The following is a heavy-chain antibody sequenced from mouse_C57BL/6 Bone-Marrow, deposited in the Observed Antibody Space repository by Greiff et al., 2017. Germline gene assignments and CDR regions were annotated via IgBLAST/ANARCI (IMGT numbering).Heavy chain of an antibody. D-gene: IGHD2-1*01. J-gene: IGHJ4*01. CDR2: IWTGGGT. Sequence: VQLVESGPGLVAPSQSLSITCTVSGFSLTSYAISWVRPPPGKGLEWLGVIWTGGGTNYNSAFKSRLSISKDNSKSQVFLKMNSLQTDDTARYYCTRRGDGNYEGVDYWGQGTSVTVSS. CDR1: GFSLTSYA. V-gene: IGHV2-9-1*01. CDR3: TRRGDGNYEGVDY.